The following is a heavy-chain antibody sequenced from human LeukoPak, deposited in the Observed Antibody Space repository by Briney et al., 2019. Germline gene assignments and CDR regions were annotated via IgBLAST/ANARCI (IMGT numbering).Heavy chain of an antibody. CDR1: GFTFSSYA. CDR3: AKAVGYDFWSGYYSFDY. Sequence: GGSLRLSCAASGFTFSSYAMSWVRQAPGKGLEWVSAISGSGGSTYYADSVKGRFTISRDNSKNTLYLQMNSLRAEDTAVYCCAKAVGYDFWSGYYSFDYWGQGTLVTVSS. J-gene: IGHJ4*02. V-gene: IGHV3-23*01. D-gene: IGHD3-3*01. CDR2: ISGSGGST.